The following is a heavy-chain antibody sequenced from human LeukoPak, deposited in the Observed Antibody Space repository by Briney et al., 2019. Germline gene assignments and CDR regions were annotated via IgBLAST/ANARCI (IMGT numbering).Heavy chain of an antibody. V-gene: IGHV4-34*01. Sequence: SETLSLTCAVSGGSFSGYYWSWIRQPPGKGLEWIGEINHSGSTNYNPSLKSRVTISVDTSKNQFSLKLSSVTAADTAVYYCARVYCSGGSCYSEDNWFDPWGQGTLVTVSS. J-gene: IGHJ5*02. D-gene: IGHD2-15*01. CDR3: ARVYCSGGSCYSEDNWFDP. CDR1: GGSFSGYY. CDR2: INHSGST.